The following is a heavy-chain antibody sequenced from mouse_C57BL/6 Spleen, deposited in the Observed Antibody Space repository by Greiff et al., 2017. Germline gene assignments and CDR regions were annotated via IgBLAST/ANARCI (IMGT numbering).Heavy chain of an antibody. Sequence: QVQLKQSGPELVKPGASVKISCKASGYSFTSYYIYWVKQRPGQGLEWIGGIYPGSGNTKYNEKFKCQATLTADTSSSTAYMQLSSLPSQASAVYDCAREDRGPPGYWGQGTTLTVSS. CDR3: AREDRGPPGY. CDR2: IYPGSGNT. V-gene: IGHV1-66*01. J-gene: IGHJ2*01. CDR1: GYSFTSYY. D-gene: IGHD3-3*01.